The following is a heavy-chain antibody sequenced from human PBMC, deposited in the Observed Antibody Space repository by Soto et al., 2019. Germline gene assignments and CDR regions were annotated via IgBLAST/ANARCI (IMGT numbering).Heavy chain of an antibody. CDR1: EFKFSNYA. V-gene: IGHV3-23*01. Sequence: PGGSLRLSCAASEFKFSNYAMSWVRQAPGKGLEWVSLISATGGGTYYADSVKGRFTISRDNSHNTLYLQVHSLTAEDTAVYYCAKDRRAGGNSAFYFDFWGQGAQVTVSS. D-gene: IGHD3-16*01. CDR2: ISATGGGT. J-gene: IGHJ4*02. CDR3: AKDRRAGGNSAFYFDF.